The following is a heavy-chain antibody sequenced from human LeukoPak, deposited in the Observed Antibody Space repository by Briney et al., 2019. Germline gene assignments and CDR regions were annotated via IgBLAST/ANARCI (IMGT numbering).Heavy chain of an antibody. V-gene: IGHV3-48*04. CDR2: ISSSGSTI. CDR1: GFTFSSYG. CDR3: ARDYGGSSPFDY. D-gene: IGHD4-23*01. J-gene: IGHJ4*02. Sequence: PGGSLRLSCAASGFTFSSYGMHWVRQAPGKGLECISYISSSGSTIYYADSVEGRFTISRDNAKNSLYLQMNSLRAEDTAVYYCARDYGGSSPFDYWGRGTLVTVSS.